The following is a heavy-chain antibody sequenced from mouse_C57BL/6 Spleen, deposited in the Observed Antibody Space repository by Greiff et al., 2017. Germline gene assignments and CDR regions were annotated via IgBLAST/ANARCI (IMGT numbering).Heavy chain of an antibody. V-gene: IGHV1-61*01. CDR2: IYPSDSET. J-gene: IGHJ2*01. CDR3: ARSAYYSNLDY. Sequence: QVQLQQPGAELVRPGSSVKLSCKASGYTFTSYWMDWVKQRPGQGLEWIGNIYPSDSETHYNQKFKDKATLTVDKSSSTAYMQLSSLTSEDSSVYYCARSAYYSNLDYWGQGTTLTVSS. CDR1: GYTFTSYW. D-gene: IGHD2-5*01.